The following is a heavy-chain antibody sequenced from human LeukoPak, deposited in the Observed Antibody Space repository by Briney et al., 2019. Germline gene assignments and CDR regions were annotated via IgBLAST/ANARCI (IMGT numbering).Heavy chain of an antibody. CDR1: GYTFTGYY. J-gene: IGHJ1*01. V-gene: IGHV1-2*02. Sequence: ASVKVSCKASGYTFTGYYMHWVRQAPGQGLEWMGWINPNSGGTNYAQKFQGRVTMTRDTSISTAYMELSRLRSDDTAVYYCARDRGGGYYYDSSGYYAEYFQHWGQGTLVTVSS. CDR3: ARDRGGGYYYDSSGYYAEYFQH. CDR2: INPNSGGT. D-gene: IGHD3-22*01.